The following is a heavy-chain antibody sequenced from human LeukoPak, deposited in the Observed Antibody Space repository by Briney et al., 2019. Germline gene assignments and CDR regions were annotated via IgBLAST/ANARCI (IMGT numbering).Heavy chain of an antibody. Sequence: ASVKVSCKASGYTFTSYYMHWVRQAPGQGLEWMGIINPSGGSTSYAQKFQGRVTMTRDTSISTAYMELSSLRSEDTAVYYCARVVHNYNWNYLDYYYYYMDVWGKGTTVTVSS. J-gene: IGHJ6*03. CDR2: INPSGGST. D-gene: IGHD1-7*01. V-gene: IGHV1-46*01. CDR1: GYTFTSYY. CDR3: ARVVHNYNWNYLDYYYYYMDV.